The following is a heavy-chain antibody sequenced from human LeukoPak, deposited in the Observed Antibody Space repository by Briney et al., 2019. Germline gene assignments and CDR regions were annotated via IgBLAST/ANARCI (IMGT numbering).Heavy chain of an antibody. D-gene: IGHD5-12*01. CDR2: INHSGST. CDR3: ARAATPDY. V-gene: IGHV4-34*01. CDR1: GGSFSGYY. Sequence: PSETLSLTCAVYGGSFSGYYWSWIRQPPGKGLEWIGEINHSGSTNYNPSLKGRVTISVDTSKNQFSLKLSSVTAADTAVYYCARAATPDYWAREPWSPSPQ. J-gene: IGHJ4*02.